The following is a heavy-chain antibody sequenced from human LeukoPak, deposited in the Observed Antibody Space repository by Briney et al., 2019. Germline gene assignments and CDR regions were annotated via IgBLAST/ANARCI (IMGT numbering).Heavy chain of an antibody. CDR1: GGSISSSSYY. J-gene: IGHJ4*02. CDR3: ARHAYSSGWFLLNYFDY. V-gene: IGHV4-39*01. CDR2: IYYSGST. Sequence: SGTLSLTCTVSGGSISSSSYYWGWIRQPPGKGLEWIGSIYYSGSTYYNPSLKSRVTISVDTSKNQFSLKLSSVTAADTAVYYCARHAYSSGWFLLNYFDYWGQGTLVTVSS. D-gene: IGHD6-19*01.